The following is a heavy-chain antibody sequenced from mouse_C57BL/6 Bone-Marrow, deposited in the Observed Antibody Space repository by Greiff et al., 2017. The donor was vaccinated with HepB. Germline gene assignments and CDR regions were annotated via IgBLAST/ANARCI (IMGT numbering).Heavy chain of an antibody. CDR2: INPYNGGT. CDR1: GYTFTDYY. J-gene: IGHJ3*01. Sequence: DVKLQESGPVLVKPGASVKMSCKASGYTFTDYYMNWVKQSHGKSLEWIGVINPYNGGTSYNQKFKGKATLTVDKSSSTAYMELNSLTSEDSAVYYCAREAYDYDKAWFAYWGQGTLVTVSA. V-gene: IGHV1-19*01. D-gene: IGHD2-4*01. CDR3: AREAYDYDKAWFAY.